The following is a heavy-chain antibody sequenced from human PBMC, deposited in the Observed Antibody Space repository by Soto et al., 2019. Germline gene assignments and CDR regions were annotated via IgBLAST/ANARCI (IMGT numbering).Heavy chain of an antibody. D-gene: IGHD1-1*01. CDR1: GFTFSTYA. CDR3: VKGYWKRDV. Sequence: EVQLLESGGGLVQPGGSLRLSCAASGFTFSTYAMNWVRQAPGNGLEWVSAISGSGGSIHYADSLKGRFTISRDNSKNTLYLQMNSLRDEDTAVYHCVKGYWKRDVWGQGTTVTVSS. J-gene: IGHJ6*02. CDR2: ISGSGGSI. V-gene: IGHV3-23*01.